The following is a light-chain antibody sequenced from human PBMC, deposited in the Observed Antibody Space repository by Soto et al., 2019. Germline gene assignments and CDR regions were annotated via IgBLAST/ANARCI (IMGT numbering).Light chain of an antibody. V-gene: IGKV3-20*01. CDR2: GAS. CDR3: QQFSSTPSWT. J-gene: IGKJ1*01. Sequence: EIVMTQSPATLSVSPGERATLSCRASQSVSSDLAWYHQKPGQAPRLLIYGASSRATGIPDRFSGSGSGTDFTLTISRMEPEDFAVYYCQQFSSTPSWTFGQGTKVDIK. CDR1: QSVSSD.